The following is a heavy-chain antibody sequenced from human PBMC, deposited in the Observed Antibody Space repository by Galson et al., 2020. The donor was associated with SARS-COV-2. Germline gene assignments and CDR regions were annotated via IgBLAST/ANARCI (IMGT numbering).Heavy chain of an antibody. V-gene: IGHV3-33*01. CDR3: ARDLRLGPYGMDV. Sequence: GESLKISCAASGFTFSSNGMHWVRQAPGKGLEWVAVIWYDGSKKYYADSVKGRFTISRDNSKYTLDLQMNSLRAEDTAVYYCARDLRLGPYGMDVWGQGTTVTGSS. D-gene: IGHD1-26*01. CDR1: GFTFSSNG. J-gene: IGHJ6*02. CDR2: IWYDGSKK.